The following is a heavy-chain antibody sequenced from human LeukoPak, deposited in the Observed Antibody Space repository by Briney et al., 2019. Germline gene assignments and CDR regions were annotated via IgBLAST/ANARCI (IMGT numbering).Heavy chain of an antibody. Sequence: PGGSLRLSCAASGFTFNNFGMHWVRQAPGKGLEWVSVISYSGSAQFYADSVKGRFTISRDASKNTVHLQMNSLRVEDTAVYYCARSPRDSCDWTGTLDYWGQGALVTVSS. J-gene: IGHJ4*02. V-gene: IGHV3-30*03. CDR2: ISYSGSAQ. CDR1: GFTFNNFG. D-gene: IGHD3-22*01. CDR3: ARSPRDSCDWTGTLDY.